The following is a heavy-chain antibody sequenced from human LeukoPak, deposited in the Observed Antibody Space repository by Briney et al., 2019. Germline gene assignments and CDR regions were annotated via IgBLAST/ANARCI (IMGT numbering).Heavy chain of an antibody. CDR3: ARTASGYDSQYFDY. V-gene: IGHV4-39*02. CDR1: GGSISSSSNY. Sequence: SETLSLTCNVSGGSISSSSNYWGWIRQPPGKGLEWIGSMYYGGSTYYNPSLKSRVTISADTAKNHFSLKLSSVTAADTAVYYCARTASGYDSQYFDYWGQGTTVTVPS. CDR2: MYYGGST. D-gene: IGHD5-12*01. J-gene: IGHJ4*03.